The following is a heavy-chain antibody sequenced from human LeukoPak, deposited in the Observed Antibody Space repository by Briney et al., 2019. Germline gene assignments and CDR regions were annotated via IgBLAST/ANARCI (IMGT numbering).Heavy chain of an antibody. J-gene: IGHJ5*02. CDR2: IYTSGST. CDR1: GGSISNGSYN. V-gene: IGHV4-61*02. D-gene: IGHD2-2*01. Sequence: SETLSLTCTVSGGSISNGSYNWSWIRQPAGKGLEWIGRIYTSGSTNYNPSLKSRVTISVDTSKNQFSLKLSSVTAADTAVYYCARGVYCSSTSCYRPKYNWFDPWGQGTLVTVSS. CDR3: ARGVYCSSTSCYRPKYNWFDP.